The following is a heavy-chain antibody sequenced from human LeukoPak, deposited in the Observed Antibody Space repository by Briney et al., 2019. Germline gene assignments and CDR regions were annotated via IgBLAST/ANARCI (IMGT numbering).Heavy chain of an antibody. D-gene: IGHD3-3*01. V-gene: IGHV3-23*01. CDR2: ISGSGGST. Sequence: GGSLRLSCAASGFTFSSYAMGWVRQAPGKGLEWVSAISGSGGSTYYADSVKGRFTISRDNSKNTLYLQMNSLRAEDTAVYYCAKSRFLEWLRPRNWFDPWGQGTLVTASS. CDR1: GFTFSSYA. CDR3: AKSRFLEWLRPRNWFDP. J-gene: IGHJ5*02.